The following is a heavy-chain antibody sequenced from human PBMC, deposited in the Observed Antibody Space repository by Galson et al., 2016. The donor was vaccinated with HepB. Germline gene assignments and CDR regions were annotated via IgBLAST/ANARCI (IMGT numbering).Heavy chain of an antibody. CDR3: ARGFRLGDLSSPRERDAFDM. Sequence: SLRLSCAASGFTVSSNYMNWVRQAPGKGLEWVSVIYNGGNTYYADSVKGRFTISRDNSKNTLYLQMNSLRAEDTAVYCCARGFRLGDLSSPRERDAFDMWGQGTMVTVSS. V-gene: IGHV3-53*01. J-gene: IGHJ3*02. CDR2: IYNGGNT. CDR1: GFTVSSNY. D-gene: IGHD3-16*02.